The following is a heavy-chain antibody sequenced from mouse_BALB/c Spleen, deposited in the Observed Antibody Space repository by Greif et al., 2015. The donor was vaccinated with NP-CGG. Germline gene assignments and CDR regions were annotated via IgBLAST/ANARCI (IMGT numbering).Heavy chain of an antibody. CDR1: GYTFTSYV. V-gene: IGHV1-14*01. CDR3: ARERDYGNRFAY. J-gene: IGHJ3*01. D-gene: IGHD2-1*01. CDR2: INPYNDGT. Sequence: LVESGPELVKPGASVKMSCKASGYTFTSYVMHWVKQKPGQGLEWIGYINPYNDGTKYNEKFKGEATLTSDKSSSTAYMELSSLTSEDSAVYYCARERDYGNRFAYWGQGTLVTVSA.